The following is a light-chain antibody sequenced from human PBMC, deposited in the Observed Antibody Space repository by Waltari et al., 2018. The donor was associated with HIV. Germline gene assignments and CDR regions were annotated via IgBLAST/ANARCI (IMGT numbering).Light chain of an antibody. CDR3: AAWDGGLGGWV. CDR1: SACIGPNT. CDR2: NDN. V-gene: IGLV1-44*01. J-gene: IGLJ3*02. Sequence: QSVLTQSPSASGMSGQAVTIPCSGSSACIGPNTVNWYQQLPGTAAKLIISNDNHRPSGVPDRLSGSKSGTSASLAISGLQFEDEADYYCAAWDGGLGGWVFGGGTKLTVL.